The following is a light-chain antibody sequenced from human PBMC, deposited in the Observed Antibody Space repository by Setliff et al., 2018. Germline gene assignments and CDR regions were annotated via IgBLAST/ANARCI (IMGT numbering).Light chain of an antibody. Sequence: QSALTQPASVSGSPGQSITISCSGTSSDVGSYDLVSWYQQHPGKAPKLIIYGVSDRPSGVSSRFSGSKSGNTAYLTISGLQTEDEAEYYCNAYASDTTEVFGSGTKGTV. CDR3: NAYASDTTEV. CDR1: SSDVGSYDL. CDR2: GVS. V-gene: IGLV2-14*03. J-gene: IGLJ1*01.